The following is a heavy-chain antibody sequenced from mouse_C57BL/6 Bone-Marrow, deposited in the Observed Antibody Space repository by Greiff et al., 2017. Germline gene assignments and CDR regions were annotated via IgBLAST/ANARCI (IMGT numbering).Heavy chain of an antibody. CDR3: ARDNGYYVFDY. D-gene: IGHD2-3*01. CDR2: ISDGGSYT. V-gene: IGHV5-4*01. J-gene: IGHJ2*01. Sequence: DVKLVESGGGLVKPGGSLKLSCAASGFTFSSYAMSWVRQTPEKRLEWVATISDGGSYTYYPDNVKGRFTISRDNAKNNLYLQMSHLKSEDTAMYYCARDNGYYVFDYWGQGTTRTVSS. CDR1: GFTFSSYA.